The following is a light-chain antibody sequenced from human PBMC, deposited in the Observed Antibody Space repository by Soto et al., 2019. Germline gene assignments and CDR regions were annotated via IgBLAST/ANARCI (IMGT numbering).Light chain of an antibody. CDR3: QQLNSYLPLT. Sequence: DIQMTQSPSSVSASVGDTVTITCRASQGIYSRLAWYQQKPGKAPELLIYATSTLQNGVPSRFSGSGFGTDFTLSISSLQPEDFATYYCQQLNSYLPLTFGGGTKVDIK. J-gene: IGKJ4*01. V-gene: IGKV1D-12*01. CDR1: QGIYSR. CDR2: ATS.